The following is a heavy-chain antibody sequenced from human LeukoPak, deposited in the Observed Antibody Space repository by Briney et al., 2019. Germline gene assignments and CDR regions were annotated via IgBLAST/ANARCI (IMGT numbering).Heavy chain of an antibody. CDR1: GGSISSSNW. CDR2: IYHSGST. V-gene: IGHV4-4*02. D-gene: IGHD3-9*01. CDR3: ARDRWSLSRKTWFYYSMDV. Sequence: PSGTLSLTCAVSGGSISSSNWWSWVRQPPGKGLEWIGEIYHSGSTNYNPSLKSRVTISVDKSKNQFSLKLSSVTAADTAVYYCARDRWSLSRKTWFYYSMDVWDQGITVTVSS. J-gene: IGHJ6*02.